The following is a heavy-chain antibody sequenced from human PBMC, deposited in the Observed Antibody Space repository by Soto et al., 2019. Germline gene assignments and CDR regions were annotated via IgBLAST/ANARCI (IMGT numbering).Heavy chain of an antibody. V-gene: IGHV3-33*01. D-gene: IGHD3-22*01. CDR2: IWFDASKE. J-gene: IGHJ3*01. CDR1: GFIFSDYD. Sequence: QMQLVESGGGVVQSGRSLRLSCAASGFIFSDYDMHWVRQAPGKGLEWVAVIWFDASKEYYADSVKGRFTVSRDNSKSTLYLQMNSLRAEDTAVYYCARYTSASAFDVWGQGTMVTVSS. CDR3: ARYTSASAFDV.